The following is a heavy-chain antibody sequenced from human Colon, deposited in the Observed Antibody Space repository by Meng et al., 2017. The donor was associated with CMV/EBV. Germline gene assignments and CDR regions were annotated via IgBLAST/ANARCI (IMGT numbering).Heavy chain of an antibody. CDR1: GFTVSTNY. CDR3: ARWGFSGMFRASGRQAADWLDP. CDR2: IRQGGGET. V-gene: IGHV3-7*01. J-gene: IGHJ5*02. Sequence: GESLKISCAASGFTVSTNYMSWVRQAPGKGLEWVASIRQGGGETYYGDSMKDRFTISRDNGKDFLFLQMSSLRVEDTAVYYCARWGFSGMFRASGRQAADWLDPWGRGTLVTVSS. D-gene: IGHD3-10*01.